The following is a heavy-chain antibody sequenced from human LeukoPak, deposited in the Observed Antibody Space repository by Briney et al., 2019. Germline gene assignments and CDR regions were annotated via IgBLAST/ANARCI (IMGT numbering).Heavy chain of an antibody. CDR1: GYTFTGYY. CDR2: INPNSGGT. CDR3: ARDREGPVAAAGTSVYYYYGMDV. V-gene: IGHV1-2*02. D-gene: IGHD6-13*01. J-gene: IGHJ6*02. Sequence: ASVKVSCKASGYTFTGYYMHWVRQAPGQGLEWTGWINPNSGGTNYAQKFQGRVTMTRDTSISTAYMELSRLRSDDTAVYYCARDREGPVAAAGTSVYYYYGMDVWGQGTTVTVSS.